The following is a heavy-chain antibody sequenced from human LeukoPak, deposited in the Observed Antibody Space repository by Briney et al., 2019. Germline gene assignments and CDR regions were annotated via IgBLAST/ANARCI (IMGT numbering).Heavy chain of an antibody. Sequence: SETLSLACSVSGGSISTNGYYWGWIRQSPGKGLEWIGSIYYTGSTYYNPSLKSRVTVSVDTSRNQFSLKLNSMTAADTAVYYCARLAAAGDFDCWGQGTLVTVSS. CDR3: ARLAAAGDFDC. D-gene: IGHD6-13*01. J-gene: IGHJ4*02. V-gene: IGHV4-39*01. CDR2: IYYTGST. CDR1: GGSISTNGYY.